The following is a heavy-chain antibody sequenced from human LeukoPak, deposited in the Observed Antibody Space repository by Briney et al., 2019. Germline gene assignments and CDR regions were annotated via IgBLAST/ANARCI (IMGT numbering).Heavy chain of an antibody. CDR1: GYSISSGYY. J-gene: IGHJ4*02. Sequence: SETLSLTCTVSGYSISSGYYWGWIRQPPGKGLEWIGSIYHSGSTYYNPSLKSRVTISVDTSKNQFSLKLSSVTAADTAVYYCAREMLREKGVLNYWGQGTLVTVSS. D-gene: IGHD3-16*01. V-gene: IGHV4-38-2*02. CDR2: IYHSGST. CDR3: AREMLREKGVLNY.